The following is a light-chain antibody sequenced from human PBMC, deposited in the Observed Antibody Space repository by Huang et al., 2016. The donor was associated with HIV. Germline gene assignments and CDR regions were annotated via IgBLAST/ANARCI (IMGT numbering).Light chain of an antibody. CDR2: GAS. J-gene: IGKJ4*01. CDR1: QSVGGK. CDR3: QQYDTWPPLT. Sequence: ILLTQFPATLSVSPGQRVTLSCRARQSVGGKLAWYQQRPGQGPRLLIYGASTRVPTIPDRFSGSGSGTEFTLTISSLQSEDFAVYYCQQYDTWPPLTFGGGTKV. V-gene: IGKV3-15*01.